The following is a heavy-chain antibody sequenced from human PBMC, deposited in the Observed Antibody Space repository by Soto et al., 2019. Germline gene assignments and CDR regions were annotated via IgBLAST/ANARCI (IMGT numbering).Heavy chain of an antibody. CDR1: GFTFSSYA. D-gene: IGHD3-3*01. V-gene: IGHV3-23*01. CDR3: AKDLLYDFWSGSHAFDI. Sequence: GSLRLSCAASGFTFSSYAMSWVRQAPGKGLEWVSAISGSGGSIYYADSVKGRFTISRDNSKSTLYLQMNSLRAEDTAVYYCAKDLLYDFWSGSHAFDIWGQGTMVTVSS. J-gene: IGHJ3*02. CDR2: ISGSGGSI.